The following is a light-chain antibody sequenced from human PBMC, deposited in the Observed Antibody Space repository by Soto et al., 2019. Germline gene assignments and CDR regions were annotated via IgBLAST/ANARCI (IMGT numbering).Light chain of an antibody. CDR2: GAS. V-gene: IGKV3-20*01. J-gene: IGKJ3*01. CDR1: QSVSSSY. Sequence: THSPCTLSSSIVERVTIICRASQSVSSSYLAWYQQKPGQAPRLLIYGASSRATGIPDRFGGSGSGTDFTLTISRMEPEDFAVYYCKQYGVTFGPGTKVDIK. CDR3: KQYGVT.